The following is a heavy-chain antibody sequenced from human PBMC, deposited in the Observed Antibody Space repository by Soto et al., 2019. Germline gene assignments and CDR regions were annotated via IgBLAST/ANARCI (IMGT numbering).Heavy chain of an antibody. Sequence: DVQLVESGGGLVQPGRSLRLSCAASGFTSDDYAMHWVRQAPGKGREWVSGISWNSGSIGYADSVKGRFTISRDNAKNSLYLQMNSLRAEDTALYYCAKVIAEAGTGRYFQHWGQGTLVTVSS. CDR1: GFTSDDYA. J-gene: IGHJ1*01. CDR3: AKVIAEAGTGRYFQH. V-gene: IGHV3-9*02. D-gene: IGHD6-13*01. CDR2: ISWNSGSI.